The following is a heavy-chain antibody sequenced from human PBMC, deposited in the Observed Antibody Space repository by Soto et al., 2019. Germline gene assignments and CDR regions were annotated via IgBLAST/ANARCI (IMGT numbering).Heavy chain of an antibody. V-gene: IGHV3-64*01. Sequence: PGGSLRLSCAASGFTFSSYAMHWVRQAPGKGLEYVSAISSNGGSTYYANSVKGRFTISRDNSKNTLYLQMGSLRAEDMAVYYCARGGYCSGGSCYLYYYYMDVWGKGTTVTVSS. J-gene: IGHJ6*03. D-gene: IGHD2-15*01. CDR2: ISSNGGST. CDR3: ARGGYCSGGSCYLYYYYMDV. CDR1: GFTFSSYA.